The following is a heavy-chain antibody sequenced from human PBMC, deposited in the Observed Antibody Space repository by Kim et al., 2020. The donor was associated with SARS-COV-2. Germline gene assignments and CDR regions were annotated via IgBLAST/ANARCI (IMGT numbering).Heavy chain of an antibody. CDR1: GYTFTRYY. CDR2: IKPGGGST. CDR3: ARGSEERGNELWI. J-gene: IGHJ4*02. V-gene: IGHV1-46*01. D-gene: IGHD2-21*01. Sequence: ASVKVSCKTSGYTFTRYYIHWVRQALGQGLEWMGIIKPGGGSTTYAQRFRGRVTMTSDTSLSTVYMDLSSLTSEDTAVYYCARGSEERGNELWIWGQGTLVTVSS.